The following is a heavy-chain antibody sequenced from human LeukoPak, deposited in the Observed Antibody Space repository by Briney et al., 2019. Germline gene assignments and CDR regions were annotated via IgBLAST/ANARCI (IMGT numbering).Heavy chain of an antibody. D-gene: IGHD1-7*01. J-gene: IGHJ4*02. CDR2: ISGSGVST. CDR1: GFRFSSYA. CDR3: AKDERNWNYNLASQTYD. V-gene: IGHV3-23*01. Sequence: GGSLRLSCAASGFRFSSYAMSWVRQAPGKGLEWASAISGSGVSTYYADSVKGRFTVSRDNSKNTLYLQMSSLRAEDTAVYYCAKDERNWNYNLASQTYDWGQGTLVTVSS.